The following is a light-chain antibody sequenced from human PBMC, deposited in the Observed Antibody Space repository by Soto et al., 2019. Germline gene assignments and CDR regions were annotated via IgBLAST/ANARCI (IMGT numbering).Light chain of an antibody. Sequence: QSVLTQPASVSGSPGQSITIFCTGTSSDVGGYNYVSWYQQHPGKAPKLMIYDVSNRPSGVSNRFSGSKSGNTASLTISGLQAEDEADYYCSSYTSRRTRVFGTGTKVTVL. CDR1: SSDVGGYNY. CDR3: SSYTSRRTRV. J-gene: IGLJ1*01. CDR2: DVS. V-gene: IGLV2-14*01.